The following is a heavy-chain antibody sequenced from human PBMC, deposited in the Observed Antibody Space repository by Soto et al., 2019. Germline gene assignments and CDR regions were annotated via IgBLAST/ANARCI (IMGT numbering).Heavy chain of an antibody. J-gene: IGHJ4*02. Sequence: GGSLRLSCAASGFTFSSYAMSWVRQAPGKGLEWVSAISGSGGSTYYADSVKGRFTISRDNSKNTLYLQMNSLRAEDTAVYYCAKGRSKSGYYSGAFDYWGQGTLVTVSS. CDR3: AKGRSKSGYYSGAFDY. CDR2: ISGSGGST. CDR1: GFTFSSYA. V-gene: IGHV3-23*01. D-gene: IGHD3-22*01.